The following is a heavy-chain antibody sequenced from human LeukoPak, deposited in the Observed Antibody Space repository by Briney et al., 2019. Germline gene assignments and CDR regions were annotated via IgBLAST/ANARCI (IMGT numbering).Heavy chain of an antibody. Sequence: GGSLRLSCAASGFTFDDYSIYWVRQAPGKGLEWVSLIRGDGGATYYADSVKGRFTISRDNSKNSLYLQMNSLRTDDTALYYCAKENMVRGVVSYWGQGTLATVSS. V-gene: IGHV3-43*02. J-gene: IGHJ4*02. CDR3: AKENMVRGVVSY. D-gene: IGHD3-10*01. CDR2: IRGDGGAT. CDR1: GFTFDDYS.